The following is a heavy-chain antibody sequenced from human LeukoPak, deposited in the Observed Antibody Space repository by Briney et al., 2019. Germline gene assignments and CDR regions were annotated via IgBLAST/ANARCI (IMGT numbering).Heavy chain of an antibody. D-gene: IGHD3/OR15-3a*01. Sequence: GGSLRLSCVASGITFGHDWMTWVRQAPGEGLEWVGNIQPDGRQTMYVDSVKGRFSISRDNAKNSLYLHMNSLRADDTAVYYCARFGQSFPLWGRGTMVTISS. CDR1: GITFGHDW. CDR3: ARFGQSFPL. V-gene: IGHV3-7*01. J-gene: IGHJ4*02. CDR2: IQPDGRQT.